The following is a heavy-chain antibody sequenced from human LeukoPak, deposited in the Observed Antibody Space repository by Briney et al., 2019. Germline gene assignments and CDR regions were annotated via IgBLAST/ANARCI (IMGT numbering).Heavy chain of an antibody. V-gene: IGHV4-59*12. CDR2: IYYSGST. J-gene: IGHJ6*02. CDR3: ARVWQQLEGYYYYYGMDV. D-gene: IGHD6-13*01. CDR1: GGSISSYY. Sequence: SETLSVICTVSGGSISSYYWSWIRQPPGKGLEWIGYIYYSGSTYYNPSLKSRVTISVDTSENQFSLKLSSVTAADTAVYYCARVWQQLEGYYYYYGMDVWGQGTTVTVSS.